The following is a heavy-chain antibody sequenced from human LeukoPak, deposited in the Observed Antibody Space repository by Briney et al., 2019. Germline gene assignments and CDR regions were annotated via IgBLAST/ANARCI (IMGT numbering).Heavy chain of an antibody. J-gene: IGHJ4*02. CDR2: INHSGST. D-gene: IGHD4-23*01. V-gene: IGHV4-38-2*02. CDR3: ARAGLTPFDY. Sequence: PSETLSLTCTVSGYSISSGYYWGWIRQPPGKGLEWIGEINHSGSTNYNPSLKSRVTISVDTSKNQFSLKLSSVTAADTAVYYCARAGLTPFDYWGQGTLVTVSS. CDR1: GYSISSGYY.